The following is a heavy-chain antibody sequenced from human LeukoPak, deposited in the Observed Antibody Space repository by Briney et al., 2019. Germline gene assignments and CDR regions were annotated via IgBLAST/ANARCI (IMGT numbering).Heavy chain of an antibody. V-gene: IGHV1-2*02. Sequence: ASVKGFCKPSGYTFTAYYIHWVRQAPGQGLEWMGWINPNGGGTNYAQTFQGRVTMTGDTSINTAYMELSRLTSDDTAVYDCARGDVYLDYWGQGTLVTVSS. J-gene: IGHJ4*02. CDR1: GYTFTAYY. CDR3: ARGDVYLDY. CDR2: INPNGGGT.